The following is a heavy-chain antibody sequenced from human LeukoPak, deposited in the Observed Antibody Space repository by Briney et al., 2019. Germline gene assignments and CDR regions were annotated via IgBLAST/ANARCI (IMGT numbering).Heavy chain of an antibody. CDR2: MYYSGST. CDR1: GGSISSGDYY. CDR3: ARPYYYDSRIDP. Sequence: SETLSLTCTVSGGSISSGDYYWSWIRQPPGKGLEWVAYMYYSGSTYYNPSLKSRVTMSADTSKNQLSLKLSSVTAADTAVYYCARPYYYDSRIDPWGQGILVTVSS. D-gene: IGHD3-22*01. J-gene: IGHJ5*02. V-gene: IGHV4-30-4*01.